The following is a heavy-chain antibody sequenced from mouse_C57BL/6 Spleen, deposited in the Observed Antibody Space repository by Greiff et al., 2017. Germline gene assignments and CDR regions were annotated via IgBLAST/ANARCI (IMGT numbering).Heavy chain of an antibody. V-gene: IGHV1-74*01. D-gene: IGHD2-1*01. CDR2: IHPSDSDT. Sequence: VQLQQPGAELVKPGASVKVSCKASCYTFTSYWMHWVKQRPGQGLEWIGRIHPSDSDTNYNEKFKSKATLTVDKSSSTAYMQLSSLTSEDSAVYYCARSWDGIHWYFDVWGTGTTVTVSS. J-gene: IGHJ1*03. CDR1: CYTFTSYW. CDR3: ARSWDGIHWYFDV.